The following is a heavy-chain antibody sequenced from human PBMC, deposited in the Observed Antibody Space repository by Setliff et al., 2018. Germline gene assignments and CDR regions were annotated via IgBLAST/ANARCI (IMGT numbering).Heavy chain of an antibody. V-gene: IGHV4-34*01. Sequence: PSETLSLTCAVYGASFSDTYWSWIRQPPGKGLEWIGDINYLGNTNYNPSLKTRVTISVDTSKNQFSLNLVSLTAADTAVYYCTRGRSTCYNTWGQGLLVTVSS. CDR3: TRGRSTCYNT. D-gene: IGHD1-1*01. CDR1: GASFSDTY. CDR2: INYLGNT. J-gene: IGHJ4*02.